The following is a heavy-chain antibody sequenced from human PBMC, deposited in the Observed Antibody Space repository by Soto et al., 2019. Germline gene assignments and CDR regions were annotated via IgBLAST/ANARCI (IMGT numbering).Heavy chain of an antibody. Sequence: EMQLMESGGALVRPGGSLQLSCRASGFTFSAFPIHWVRQASGKGLEWVCRVRSRVRGHAIAYAASVTGRFTISRDDSQNTAYLHMTSLNIEDTAVYCCSRQAAEGYMKNNWFAPWGPGTLVTVSS. J-gene: IGHJ5*02. CDR1: GFTFSAFP. V-gene: IGHV3-73*02. CDR2: VRSRVRGHAI. CDR3: SRQAAEGYMKNNWFAP. D-gene: IGHD5-12*01.